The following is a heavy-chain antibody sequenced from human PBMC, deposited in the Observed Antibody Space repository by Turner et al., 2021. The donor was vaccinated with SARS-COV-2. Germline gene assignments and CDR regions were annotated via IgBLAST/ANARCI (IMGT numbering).Heavy chain of an antibody. Sequence: EVQLVESGGGLVKPGGSLRLSCTASGLSFYHAWMGWVRPAPGKGLEWVGRIKGKMDGGTTDYAAPVKGRFTISRDDSIDTLFLQMNSLKTEDTAVYYCTAIGVALFREYFHHWAPGTLVTVSS. CDR2: IKGKMDGGTT. CDR3: TAIGVALFREYFHH. J-gene: IGHJ1*01. CDR1: GLSFYHAW. D-gene: IGHD3-3*01. V-gene: IGHV3-15*01.